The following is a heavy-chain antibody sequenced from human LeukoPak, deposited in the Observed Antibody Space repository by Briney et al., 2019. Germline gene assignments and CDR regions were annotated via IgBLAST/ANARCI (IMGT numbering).Heavy chain of an antibody. V-gene: IGHV1-69*13. D-gene: IGHD3-16*02. CDR2: IIPIFGTA. CDR1: GGTFSSYA. CDR3: ARGTMITFGGVIVSWTLDYYYGMDV. Sequence: ASVKVSCKASGGTFSSYAISWVRQAPGQGLEWMGGIIPIFGTANYAQKFQGRVTITADESTSTAYMELSSLRSEDTAVYYCARGTMITFGGVIVSWTLDYYYGMDVWGQGTTVTVS. J-gene: IGHJ6*02.